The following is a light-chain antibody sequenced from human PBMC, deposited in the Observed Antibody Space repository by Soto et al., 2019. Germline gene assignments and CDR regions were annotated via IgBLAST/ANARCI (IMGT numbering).Light chain of an antibody. J-gene: IGLJ1*01. Sequence: QSVLTQPASVSGSPGQSITISCTGTSSDVGGYNYVSWHQQHPGKAPKLMIYDVSNRPSGVSNRFSGSKSGNTASLTISGLQAEDEADYYCSSYTSSRNYVFGTGTKVTVL. CDR3: SSYTSSRNYV. CDR1: SSDVGGYNY. V-gene: IGLV2-14*01. CDR2: DVS.